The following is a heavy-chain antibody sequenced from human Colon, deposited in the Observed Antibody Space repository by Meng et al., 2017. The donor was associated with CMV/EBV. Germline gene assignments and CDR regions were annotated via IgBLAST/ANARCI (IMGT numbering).Heavy chain of an antibody. D-gene: IGHD1-1*01. Sequence: AESLCLSCAASGFTSSYYSMNWVRQAPGKGLEWVAAMSGNTHYIYYTDSVKGRFTLSRDNAKDLLFLQMHSLRADDTAIYYCGRNDVNIQTNPSFDFWGLGTQVTVSS. J-gene: IGHJ4*02. V-gene: IGHV3-21*01. CDR2: MSGNTHYI. CDR1: GFTSSYYS. CDR3: GRNDVNIQTNPSFDF.